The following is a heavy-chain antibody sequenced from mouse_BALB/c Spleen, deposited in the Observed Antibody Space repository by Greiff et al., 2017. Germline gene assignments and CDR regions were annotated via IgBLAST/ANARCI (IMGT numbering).Heavy chain of an antibody. D-gene: IGHD2-14*01. CDR1: GFSLTSYG. CDR2: IWAGGST. J-gene: IGHJ2*01. CDR3: ARKSTRGLDY. V-gene: IGHV2-9*02. Sequence: VQVVESGPGLVAPSQSLSITCTVSGFSLTSYGVHWVRQPPGKGLEWLGVIWAGGSTNYNSALMSRLSISKDNSKSQVFLKMNSLQTDDTAMYYCARKSTRGLDYWGQGTTLTVSS.